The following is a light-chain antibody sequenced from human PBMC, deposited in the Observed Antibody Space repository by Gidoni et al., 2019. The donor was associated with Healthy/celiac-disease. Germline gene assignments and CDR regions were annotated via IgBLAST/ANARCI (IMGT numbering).Light chain of an antibody. V-gene: IGLV2-23*03. J-gene: IGLJ2*01. Sequence: QSALTQPASVSGSPGQSITISCTGTSSDVGSYNLVSWYQQHPGKAPNLMIYEGSKRPSGVSNRFSGSKSGNTASLTISELQAEDEADYYCCSYAGSSTFVVFGGGTKLTVL. CDR3: CSYAGSSTFVV. CDR2: EGS. CDR1: SSDVGSYNL.